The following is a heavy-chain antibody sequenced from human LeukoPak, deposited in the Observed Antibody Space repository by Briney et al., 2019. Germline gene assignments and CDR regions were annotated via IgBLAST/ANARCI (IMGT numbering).Heavy chain of an antibody. CDR2: INSNRGGK. CDR1: GYTFTGYY. CDR3: ASQTAIVNYYYYHMDV. V-gene: IGHV1-2*02. J-gene: IGHJ6*03. D-gene: IGHD5-18*01. Sequence: ALVRACCKASGYTFTGYYIHWVRQAPGQGLEWMGWINSNRGGKNYAQKFQGRVTMTRDTSMSTAYMELSRLTSDDTAVYYCASQTAIVNYYYYHMDVWGKGTTGTGSS.